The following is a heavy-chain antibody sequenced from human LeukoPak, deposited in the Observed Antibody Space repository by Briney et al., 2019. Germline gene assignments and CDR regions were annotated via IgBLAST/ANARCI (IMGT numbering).Heavy chain of an antibody. J-gene: IGHJ4*02. Sequence: PSETLSLTCTVYGGSFSGYYWTWIRQPPGKGLEWIGDVNHIGSTNYNPSLKSRVSISVDTSKNQFSLKLSSVTAADTAVYYCARGLPDYSNFSWGQGTLVTVSS. CDR1: GGSFSGYY. D-gene: IGHD4-11*01. V-gene: IGHV4-34*01. CDR3: ARGLPDYSNFS. CDR2: VNHIGST.